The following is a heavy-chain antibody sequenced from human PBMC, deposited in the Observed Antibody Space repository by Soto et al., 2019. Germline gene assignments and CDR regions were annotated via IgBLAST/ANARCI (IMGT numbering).Heavy chain of an antibody. CDR3: ATSRTIHWTSWNYYYYYGMDV. CDR2: FDPEDGET. Sequence: GASVKVSCKVSGYTLTELSMHWVRQAPGKGLEWMGGFDPEDGETIYAQKFQGRVTMTEDTSTDTAYMELSSLRSEDTAVYYCATSRTIHWTSWNYYYYYGMDVWGQGTTVTAP. V-gene: IGHV1-24*01. CDR1: GYTLTELS. J-gene: IGHJ6*02. D-gene: IGHD1-1*01.